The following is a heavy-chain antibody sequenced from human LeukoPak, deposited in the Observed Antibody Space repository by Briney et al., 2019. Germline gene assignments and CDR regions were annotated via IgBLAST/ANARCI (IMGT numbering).Heavy chain of an antibody. V-gene: IGHV3-64*01. Sequence: GGSLRLSCAASGFTFSSYAMQWVRQAPGKGLEYVSAISSNGGSTYYANSVKGRFTISRDNSKNTLYLQMNSLRAEDTAVYYCAKAGGYDYEHNWFDPWGQEPWSPSPQ. CDR2: ISSNGGST. D-gene: IGHD5-12*01. CDR1: GFTFSSYA. CDR3: AKAGGYDYEHNWFDP. J-gene: IGHJ5*02.